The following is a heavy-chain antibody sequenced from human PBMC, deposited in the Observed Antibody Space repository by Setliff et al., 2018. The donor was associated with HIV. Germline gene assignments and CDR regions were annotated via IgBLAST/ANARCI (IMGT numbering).Heavy chain of an antibody. D-gene: IGHD3-16*02. CDR1: GGSISSGDYY. CDR2: IYYSGST. Sequence: SETLSLTCTVSGGSISSGDYYWSWIRQPPGKGLEWIGYIYYSGSTYYNPSLKSRVTIPVDTSKNQFSLKLSSVTAADTAVYYCARGGDYVWGSYRPIDYWGQGTLVTVSS. CDR3: ARGGDYVWGSYRPIDY. V-gene: IGHV4-30-4*08. J-gene: IGHJ4*02.